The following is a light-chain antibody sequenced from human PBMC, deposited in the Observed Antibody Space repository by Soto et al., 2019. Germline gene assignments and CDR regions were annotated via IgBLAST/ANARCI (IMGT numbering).Light chain of an antibody. CDR3: QQYNSYSYT. J-gene: IGKJ2*01. CDR1: QSISSW. V-gene: IGKV1-5*01. Sequence: GDRVTITCPASQSISSWLAWYQQKPGKAPKLLIYDASSLESGVPSRFSGSGSGTEFTLTISSLQPDDFATYYCQQYNSYSYTFGQGTKLEIK. CDR2: DAS.